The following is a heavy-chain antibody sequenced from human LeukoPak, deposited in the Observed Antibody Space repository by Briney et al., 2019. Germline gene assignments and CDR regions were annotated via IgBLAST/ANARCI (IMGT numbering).Heavy chain of an antibody. CDR2: IDPSDSYT. CDR1: GYSFTSYW. V-gene: IGHV5-10-1*01. D-gene: IGHD4-17*01. CDR3: ARAPSTTLRFFDY. J-gene: IGHJ4*02. Sequence: GESLEISCKGSGYSFTSYWISWVRQMPGKGLEWMGRIDPSDSYTNYSPSFQGHVTISADKSISTAYLHWSSLKASDTAMYYCARAPSTTLRFFDYWAQGTLVTVSS.